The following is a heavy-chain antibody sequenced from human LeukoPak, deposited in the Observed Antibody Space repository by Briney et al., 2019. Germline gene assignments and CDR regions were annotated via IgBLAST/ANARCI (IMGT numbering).Heavy chain of an antibody. CDR3: AKERAHYYYYMDV. J-gene: IGHJ6*03. V-gene: IGHV3-23*01. Sequence: PGGSLRLSCAASGFTFSTFAMVWVRQPPGKGLEWVSSIFPSGGEIHYADSVKGRFTISRDNSKNTLYLQMNSLRAEDTAVYYCAKERAHYYYYMDVWGKGTTVTISS. CDR1: GFTFSTFA. CDR2: IFPSGGEI.